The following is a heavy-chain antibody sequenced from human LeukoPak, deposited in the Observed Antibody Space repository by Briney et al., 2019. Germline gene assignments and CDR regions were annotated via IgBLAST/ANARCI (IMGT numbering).Heavy chain of an antibody. V-gene: IGHV3-66*01. D-gene: IGHD6-19*01. CDR2: IYSGGST. CDR3: ARDRSGWKFDY. CDR1: GXTVSSNY. J-gene: IGHJ4*02. Sequence: QPGGSLRLSFAASGXTVSSNYMSWVRQAPGKGLEWVSVIYSGGSTYYADSVKGRFTISRDNSKNTLYLQMNSLRAEDTAVYYCARDRSGWKFDYWGQGTLVTVSS.